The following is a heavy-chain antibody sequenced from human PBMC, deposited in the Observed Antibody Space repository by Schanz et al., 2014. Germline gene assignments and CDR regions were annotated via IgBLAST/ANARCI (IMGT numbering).Heavy chain of an antibody. CDR3: ARGREVVAKIFDV. CDR2: IGGSGDST. Sequence: VQLVESGGGVVQPGGSLRLSCAASGFPFSSYALHWVRQAPGKGLEWVSGIGGSGDSTHYADSVKGRFIISRDNAKNSLYLQMNSLRAEDTGVYYCARGREVVAKIFDVWGQGTMVTVSS. V-gene: IGHV3-23*04. CDR1: GFPFSSYA. D-gene: IGHD3-22*01. J-gene: IGHJ3*01.